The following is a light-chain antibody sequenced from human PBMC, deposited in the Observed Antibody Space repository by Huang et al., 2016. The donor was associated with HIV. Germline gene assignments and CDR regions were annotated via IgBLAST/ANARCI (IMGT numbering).Light chain of an antibody. V-gene: IGKV3-15*01. CDR2: GAS. Sequence: EIVMTQSPGTMSVSPGERATPSCRASQSISKNLALYQQRPGQAPRLLIFGASTVATGIPARFSGSASGTVFTLTISSLQGEDSAVYHCQQYNNWPFTFGQGTKLEIK. CDR1: QSISKN. J-gene: IGKJ2*01. CDR3: QQYNNWPFT.